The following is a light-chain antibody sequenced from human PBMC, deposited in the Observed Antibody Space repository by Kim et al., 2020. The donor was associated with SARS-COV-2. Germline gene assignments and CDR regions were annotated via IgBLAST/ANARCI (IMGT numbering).Light chain of an antibody. CDR3: QAWDSSTVV. CDR2: QDS. Sequence: YELTQPPSVSVSPGQPASITCTGDKLGDKYACWYQQKPGQSPVLVIYQDSKRPSGIPERFSGSNSGNTATLTISGTQAMDEADYYCQAWDSSTVVFGGGTKLTVL. V-gene: IGLV3-1*01. J-gene: IGLJ2*01. CDR1: KLGDKY.